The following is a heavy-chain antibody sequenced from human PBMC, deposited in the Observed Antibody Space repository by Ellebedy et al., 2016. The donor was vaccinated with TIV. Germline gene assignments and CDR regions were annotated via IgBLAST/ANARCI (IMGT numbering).Heavy chain of an antibody. D-gene: IGHD3-10*01. CDR3: ATYGSGTCASFDY. CDR2: INPSGGST. J-gene: IGHJ4*02. Sequence: ASVKVSCKASGYRFSSYFMDWVRQAPGEGLEWMGLINPSGGSTTYAQKFQGRVTMTRDRSTGTVYMELSSLRSEDTAIYYCATYGSGTCASFDYWGQGTLVTVSS. CDR1: GYRFSSYF. V-gene: IGHV1-46*01.